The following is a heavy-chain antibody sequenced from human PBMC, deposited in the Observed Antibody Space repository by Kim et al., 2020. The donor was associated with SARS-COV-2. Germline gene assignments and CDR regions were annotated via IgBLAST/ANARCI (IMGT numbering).Heavy chain of an antibody. D-gene: IGHD2-15*01. V-gene: IGHV3-11*06. CDR3: ARDPNSWALDY. J-gene: IGHJ4*02. Sequence: GRFIVSRDNAKNSLFLQMNSLRAEDTAVYYCARDPNSWALDYWCQGTLVTVSS.